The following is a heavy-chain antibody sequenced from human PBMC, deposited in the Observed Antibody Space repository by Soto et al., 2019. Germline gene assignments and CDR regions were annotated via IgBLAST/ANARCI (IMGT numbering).Heavy chain of an antibody. CDR2: INPSGGST. V-gene: IGHV1-46*01. Sequence: QVQLVQSGAEVKKPGASVKVSCKASGYTFTSYYMHWVRQAPGQGLEWMGIINPSGGSTSYAQKFQVSVTMTRDTYTSTVYMELSSLRSEDTAVYYCAVGISHSTCYYYGMDVWGQGTTVTVSS. D-gene: IGHD1-20*01. CDR3: AVGISHSTCYYYGMDV. CDR1: GYTFTSYY. J-gene: IGHJ6*02.